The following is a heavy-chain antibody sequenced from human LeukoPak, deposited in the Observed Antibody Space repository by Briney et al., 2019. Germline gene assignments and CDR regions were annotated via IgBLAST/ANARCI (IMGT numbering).Heavy chain of an antibody. CDR1: GYSISSGYY. D-gene: IGHD3-10*01. CDR3: ASSLQKYYYGSGSSLRGGFDY. J-gene: IGHJ4*02. CDR2: MYHSGST. Sequence: SETLSLTCTVSGYSISSGYYWGWIRQSPGKGLEWIGSMYHSGSTYYNPSLKSRVTTSVDTSKNQFSLNLSSVTAADTAVYYCASSLQKYYYGSGSSLRGGFDYWGQGTLVTVSS. V-gene: IGHV4-38-2*02.